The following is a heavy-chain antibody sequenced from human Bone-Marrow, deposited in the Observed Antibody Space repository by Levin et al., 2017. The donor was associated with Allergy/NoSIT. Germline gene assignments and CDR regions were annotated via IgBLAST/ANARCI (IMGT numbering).Heavy chain of an antibody. V-gene: IGHV1-69*13. Sequence: ASVKVSCKASGGTFSSYAISWVRQAPGQGLEWMGGIIPIFGTANYAQKFQGRVTITADESTSTAYMELSSLRSEDTAVYYCARDRGYSYGQYFDYWGQGTLVTVSS. D-gene: IGHD5-18*01. CDR2: IIPIFGTA. J-gene: IGHJ4*02. CDR1: GGTFSSYA. CDR3: ARDRGYSYGQYFDY.